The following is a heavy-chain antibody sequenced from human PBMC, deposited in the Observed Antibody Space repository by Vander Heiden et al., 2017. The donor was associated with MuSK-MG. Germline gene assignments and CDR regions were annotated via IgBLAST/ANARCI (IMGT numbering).Heavy chain of an antibody. V-gene: IGHV4-59*08. CDR2: IYYSGST. Sequence: QVQLQESGPGLVKPSETLSLTCSVSGGPLSSYYWSWIRQPPGKELEWIGYIYYSGSTNYNPSLESRVTISVDTSKNQFSLKLNSVTAADTAVYYCARHTAVGGRFDFWGQGTLVTVSS. D-gene: IGHD3-16*01. J-gene: IGHJ4*02. CDR3: ARHTAVGGRFDF. CDR1: GGPLSSYY.